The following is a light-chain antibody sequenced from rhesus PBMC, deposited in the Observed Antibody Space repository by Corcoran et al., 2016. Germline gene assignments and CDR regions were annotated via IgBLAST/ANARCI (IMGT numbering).Light chain of an antibody. CDR2: EVS. V-gene: IGKV2-104*02. Sequence: DIVMTQTPLSLPVTPGEPASISCRSRQSHLDSEDGNTYLDWYLQKPGQFPQLFIYEVSNRASGVPDRFRGTGSDTYFTLKISRVEAGDVGVYYCIQSLEFPPTFCQGTKVEIE. J-gene: IGKJ1*01. CDR1: QSHLDSEDGNTY. CDR3: IQSLEFPPT.